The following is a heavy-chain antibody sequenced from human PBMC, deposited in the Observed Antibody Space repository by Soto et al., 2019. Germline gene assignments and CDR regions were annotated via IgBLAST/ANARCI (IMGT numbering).Heavy chain of an antibody. J-gene: IGHJ5*02. D-gene: IGHD1-26*01. CDR3: ARDKGTTCLDT. V-gene: IGHV3-33*01. CDR2: IWSDGSKE. Sequence: QAQLVESGGGVVLPGRSLRLSCAASGLPFSASGMHWVRQAPGKGLEWVAMIWSDGSKEYYADSVKGRFTITRDNSKNMIFLQMDSLRAEDTAVYYCARDKGTTCLDTWGQGNMVTVSS. CDR1: GLPFSASG.